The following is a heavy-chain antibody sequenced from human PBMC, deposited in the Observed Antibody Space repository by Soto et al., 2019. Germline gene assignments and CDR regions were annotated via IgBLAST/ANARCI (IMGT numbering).Heavy chain of an antibody. CDR2: ISYDGSNK. CDR1: GFTFSSYG. D-gene: IGHD2-2*01. J-gene: IGHJ5*02. Sequence: QVQLVESGGGVVQPGRSLRLSCAASGFTFSSYGMHWVLQAPGKGLEWVAVISYDGSNKYYADSVKGRFTISRDNSKNTLYLQMNSLRAEDTAVYYCAKSYCSSTSCSPGGFDPWGQGTLVTVSS. V-gene: IGHV3-30*18. CDR3: AKSYCSSTSCSPGGFDP.